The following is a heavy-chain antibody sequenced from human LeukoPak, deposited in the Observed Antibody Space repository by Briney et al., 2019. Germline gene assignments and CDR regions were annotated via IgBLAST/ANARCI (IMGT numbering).Heavy chain of an antibody. Sequence: GALRLSCAASGFTFSRYEMNWVRQAPGKGLEWVSYISSSGSTIYYADSVKGHFTISRDNAKNSLYLQMNSLRAEDTAVYYCAREGYSYPSFDYWGQGTLVTVSS. D-gene: IGHD5-18*01. CDR3: AREGYSYPSFDY. V-gene: IGHV3-48*03. CDR2: ISSSGSTI. CDR1: GFTFSRYE. J-gene: IGHJ4*02.